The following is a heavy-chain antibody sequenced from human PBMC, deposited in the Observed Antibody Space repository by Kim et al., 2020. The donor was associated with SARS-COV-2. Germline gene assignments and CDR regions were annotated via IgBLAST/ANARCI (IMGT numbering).Heavy chain of an antibody. D-gene: IGHD3-22*01. J-gene: IGHJ4*02. CDR3: ASPRDSSGYYLFNFDY. Sequence: SVKGRFTISKDNSKNTRSLQMNSLRAEDTAVYYCASPRDSSGYYLFNFDYWGQGTLVTVSS. V-gene: IGHV3-66*01.